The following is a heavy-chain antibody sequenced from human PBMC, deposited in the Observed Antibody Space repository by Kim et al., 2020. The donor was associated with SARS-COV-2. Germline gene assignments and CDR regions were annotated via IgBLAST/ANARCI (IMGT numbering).Heavy chain of an antibody. CDR1: GGSISSYH. CDR3: ARDRAYYYDSSAYYYYYYMDV. D-gene: IGHD3-22*01. J-gene: IGHJ6*03. Sequence: SETLSLTCTVSGGSISSYHWSWIRQPAGKGLEWIGRMYTSGSTNYNPSLKSRVTMSVDTSTNQLSLKLSSVTAADTAVYYCARDRAYYYDSSAYYYYYYMDVWGKGTTVTVSS. CDR2: MYTSGST. V-gene: IGHV4-4*07.